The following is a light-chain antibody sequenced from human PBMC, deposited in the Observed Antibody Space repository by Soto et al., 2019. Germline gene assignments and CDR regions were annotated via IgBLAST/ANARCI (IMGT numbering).Light chain of an antibody. J-gene: IGKJ1*01. CDR2: GAS. Sequence: EIVMTQSPATLSVSPGERATLSCRASQSVSSNLAWYQQKPGQAPRLLIYGASTRATGIPARFSGSGSGTEFTLTISRLQSEDFAVDYCQQYNNWPTFGQGTKVDI. CDR1: QSVSSN. CDR3: QQYNNWPT. V-gene: IGKV3-15*01.